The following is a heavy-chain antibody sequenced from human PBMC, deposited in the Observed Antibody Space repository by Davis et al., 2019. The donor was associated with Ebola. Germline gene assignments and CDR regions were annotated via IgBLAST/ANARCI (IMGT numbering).Heavy chain of an antibody. V-gene: IGHV4-61*10. Sequence: PSETLSLTCTVSGGSLYSGSFYWTWIRQPAGKGLEWIGQIYPSGSTNYNPSLKSRVTISVDISKNQFSVKLSSVTAADTAVYYCAGSGPPPYYYYMDVWGKGTTVTVSS. CDR2: IYPSGST. D-gene: IGHD5-12*01. CDR3: AGSGPPPYYYYMDV. J-gene: IGHJ6*03. CDR1: GGSLYSGSFY.